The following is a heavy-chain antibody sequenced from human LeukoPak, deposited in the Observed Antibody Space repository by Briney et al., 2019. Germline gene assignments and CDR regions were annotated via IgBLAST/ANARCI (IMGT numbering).Heavy chain of an antibody. Sequence: GGSLRLSCAASGFTFSSYSMNWVRQAPGKGLEWVSPISSSSSYIYYADSVKGRFTISRDNAKNSLYLQMNSLRAEDTAVYYCAVLRGANGEFYYYYYMDVWGKGTTVTVSS. CDR1: GFTFSSYS. J-gene: IGHJ6*03. CDR3: AVLRGANGEFYYYYYMDV. D-gene: IGHD1-26*01. CDR2: ISSSSSYI. V-gene: IGHV3-21*01.